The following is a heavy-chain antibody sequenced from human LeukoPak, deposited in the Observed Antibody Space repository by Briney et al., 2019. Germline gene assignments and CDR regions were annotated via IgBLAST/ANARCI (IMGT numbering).Heavy chain of an antibody. CDR1: GFIFSTYW. V-gene: IGHV3-74*01. CDR3: ARDLGGPFDY. Sequence: GGSLRLSCTGSGFIFSTYWMHWVRQAPGKGLVWVCGVNNVGNRTHYADSVKGRFTISRDNGKSTVYLQMNSLRVDDTAVYFCARDLGGPFDYWGQGSLVTVSS. CDR2: VNNVGNRT. J-gene: IGHJ4*02.